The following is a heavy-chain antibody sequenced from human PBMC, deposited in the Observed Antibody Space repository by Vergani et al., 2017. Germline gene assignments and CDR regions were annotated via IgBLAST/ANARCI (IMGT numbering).Heavy chain of an antibody. CDR1: GFTFSSYG. CDR2: IWYDGRNK. J-gene: IGHJ6*03. CDR3: AKETSSSWLTYNYYYMDV. V-gene: IGHV3-33*06. Sequence: QVQLVESGGGVVQPGKSLRLSCAASGFTFSSYGMHWVRQAPGKGLEWVAVIWYDGRNKYYADSVKGRFTISRDNSKNTLYLQMNRLRAEDTAVYYCAKETSSSWLTYNYYYMDVWGKGTWVTVSS. D-gene: IGHD6-13*01.